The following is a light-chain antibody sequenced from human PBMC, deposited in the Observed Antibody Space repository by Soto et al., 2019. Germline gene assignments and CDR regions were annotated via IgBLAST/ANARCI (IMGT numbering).Light chain of an antibody. Sequence: QSVLTQSPSASASLGASVKLTCTLSSGHSSYAIAWHQQQPEKGPRYLMKLNSDGSHSKGDGIPDRFSGSTSGAERYLTIASLQSEDEADYYCQTLGTGNVVLGGGTKLTVL. J-gene: IGLJ2*01. V-gene: IGLV4-69*01. CDR3: QTLGTGNVV. CDR2: LNSDGSH. CDR1: SGHSSYA.